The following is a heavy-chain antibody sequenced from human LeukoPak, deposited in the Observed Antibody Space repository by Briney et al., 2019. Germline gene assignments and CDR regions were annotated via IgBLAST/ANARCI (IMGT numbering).Heavy chain of an antibody. CDR1: GVSISSSSYY. D-gene: IGHD2-2*02. V-gene: IGHV4-39*07. CDR2: IYYSGST. J-gene: IGHJ5*02. CDR3: ASGPVYCSSTSCYKMPFDH. Sequence: PSETLSLTCTVSGVSISSSSYYWGWLRQSPGKGREWIGSIYYSGSTYYNPSLKSRATISVDTSKNQFSLKLSSVTAADTAVYYCASGPVYCSSTSCYKMPFDHWGQGTLVTVSS.